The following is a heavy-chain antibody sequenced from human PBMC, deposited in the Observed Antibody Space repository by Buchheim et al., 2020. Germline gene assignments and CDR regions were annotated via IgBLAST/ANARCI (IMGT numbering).Heavy chain of an antibody. CDR2: LFHGGST. Sequence: QLQLHQSGPGLLKPSETLSLTCTVSGGSIRGSNYYWGWIRQPPGKGLEWIASLFHGGSTYYNPSLKSRVSISVATSENQFSLNLSSVTAADTAVYYCARQGHEYDGPTYKSVDYWGQG. CDR1: GGSIRGSNYY. D-gene: IGHD1-1*01. CDR3: ARQGHEYDGPTYKSVDY. J-gene: IGHJ4*02. V-gene: IGHV4-39*01.